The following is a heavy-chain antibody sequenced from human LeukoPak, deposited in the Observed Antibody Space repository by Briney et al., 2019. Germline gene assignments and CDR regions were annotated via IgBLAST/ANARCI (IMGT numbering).Heavy chain of an antibody. V-gene: IGHV3-23*01. D-gene: IGHD5-18*01. J-gene: IGHJ4*02. CDR2: ISGSGVIT. CDR3: AKGSAGYSYGLFDY. CDR1: GFTFSSYA. Sequence: PGGSLRLSCAASGFTFSSYAMSWVRQAPGKGLEWVSGISGSGVITYYADSVKGRFTISRDNSKNTLYLQVNSLRAEDTAVYYCAKGSAGYSYGLFDYWGQGTLVSVSS.